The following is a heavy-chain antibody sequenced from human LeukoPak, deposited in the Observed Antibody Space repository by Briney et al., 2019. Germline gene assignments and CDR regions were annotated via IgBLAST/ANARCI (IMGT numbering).Heavy chain of an antibody. CDR3: ARGWASSWYYFDF. Sequence: SETLSLTCAVSGGSMRNYYWSWIRQPPGKGLEWIGYTYDSGSSSYNPSLRSRVSISIDTSKNQFSLNLSSVTAADTAVYYCARGWASSWYYFDFWGQGTLVTVSS. D-gene: IGHD2-2*01. CDR1: GGSMRNYY. CDR2: TYDSGSS. J-gene: IGHJ4*02. V-gene: IGHV4-59*01.